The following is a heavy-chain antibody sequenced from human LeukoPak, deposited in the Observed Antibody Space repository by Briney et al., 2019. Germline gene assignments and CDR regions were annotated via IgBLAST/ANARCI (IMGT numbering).Heavy chain of an antibody. CDR3: ASYNVFDAPKI. CDR2: IKSKTDGGTA. V-gene: IGHV3-15*01. J-gene: IGHJ3*02. D-gene: IGHD3-10*01. CDR1: GLIFSKDW. Sequence: GGSLRLSCAASGLIFSKDWMSWVRQAPGKGLEWVGRIKSKTDGGTADYAAPVKGRFTISRDDSKNTLYLQMNSLKDEDTALYYCASYNVFDAPKIWGQGTMVTVSS.